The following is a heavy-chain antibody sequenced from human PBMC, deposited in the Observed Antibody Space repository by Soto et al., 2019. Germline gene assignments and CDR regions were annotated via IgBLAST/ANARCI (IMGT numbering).Heavy chain of an antibody. V-gene: IGHV3-30*18. CDR3: AKGTWIQLWLVDY. CDR2: ISYDGSNK. D-gene: IGHD5-18*01. Sequence: GGSLRLSCAASGFTFSSYGMHWVRQAPGKGLEWVAVISYDGSNKYYADSVKGRFTISRDNSKNTLYLQMNSLRAEDTAVYYCAKGTWIQLWLVDYWGQGTLVTVSS. CDR1: GFTFSSYG. J-gene: IGHJ4*02.